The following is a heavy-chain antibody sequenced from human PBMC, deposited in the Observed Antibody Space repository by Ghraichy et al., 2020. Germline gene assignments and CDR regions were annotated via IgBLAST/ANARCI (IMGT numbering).Heavy chain of an antibody. CDR2: IYYSGST. CDR3: ARGQYYFDH. CDR1: GGSISSYY. J-gene: IGHJ4*02. V-gene: IGHV4-59*08. Sequence: SETLSLTCTVSGGSISSYYWSWIRQPPGKGLEWIEYIYYSGSTNYNPSLQSRVTISLDTSRNQFSLKLSSVSAADTAVYFCARGQYYFDHWGQGTLVTVSS.